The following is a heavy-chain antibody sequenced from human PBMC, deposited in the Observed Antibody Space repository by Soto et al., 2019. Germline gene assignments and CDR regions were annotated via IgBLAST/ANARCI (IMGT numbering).Heavy chain of an antibody. V-gene: IGHV3-53*01. D-gene: IGHD3-10*01. CDR3: ARVRGDAFDI. CDR2: IYGGGTT. CDR1: GFTVSSNY. Sequence: EVQLVESGGGLIQPGGSLRLSCAASGFTVSSNYMSWVRQAQGKGLEWVSVIYGGGTTNYADSVKGRFTISRDNSKNTLYLQMNSLRAEDTAVYYCARVRGDAFDIWGQGTMVTVSS. J-gene: IGHJ3*02.